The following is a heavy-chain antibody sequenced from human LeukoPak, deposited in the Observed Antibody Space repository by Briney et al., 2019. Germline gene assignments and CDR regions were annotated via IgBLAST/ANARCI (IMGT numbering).Heavy chain of an antibody. V-gene: IGHV4-39*01. CDR3: ARHFHYSNNWFDP. J-gene: IGHJ5*02. D-gene: IGHD4-11*01. Sequence: SETLSLTCNVSGGSISSSTYYWSWIRQPPGMGLEWIGSIYYSGSTLYNASLKSRVPISVDTSKNHFSLKLSSVTAADTAVYYCARHFHYSNNWFDPWGQGTLVTVSS. CDR2: IYYSGST. CDR1: GGSISSSTYY.